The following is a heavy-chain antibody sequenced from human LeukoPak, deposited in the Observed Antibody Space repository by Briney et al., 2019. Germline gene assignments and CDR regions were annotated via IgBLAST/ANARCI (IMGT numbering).Heavy chain of an antibody. CDR3: ARDPSDLLWFGELFVCFDP. J-gene: IGHJ5*02. D-gene: IGHD3-10*01. CDR1: GYTFTSYA. Sequence: ASVKVSCKASGYTFTSYAMHWVRQAPGQRLEWMGWINAGNGNTKYSQKFQGRVTITRDTSASTAYMELSSLRSEDTAVYYCARDPSDLLWFGELFVCFDPWGQGTLVTVSS. CDR2: INAGNGNT. V-gene: IGHV1-3*01.